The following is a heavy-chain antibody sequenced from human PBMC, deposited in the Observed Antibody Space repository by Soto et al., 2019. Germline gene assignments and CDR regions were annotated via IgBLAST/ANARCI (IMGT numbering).Heavy chain of an antibody. D-gene: IGHD3-22*01. Sequence: SETLSLTCTVSGGSISSSSYYWGWIRQPPGKGLEWIGSIYYSGSTYYNPSLKSRVTISVDTSKNQFSLKLSSVTAADTAVYYCAGHWKTYYYDSSGYYGENYFDYWGQGTLVTVSS. CDR2: IYYSGST. J-gene: IGHJ4*02. CDR3: AGHWKTYYYDSSGYYGENYFDY. CDR1: GGSISSSSYY. V-gene: IGHV4-39*01.